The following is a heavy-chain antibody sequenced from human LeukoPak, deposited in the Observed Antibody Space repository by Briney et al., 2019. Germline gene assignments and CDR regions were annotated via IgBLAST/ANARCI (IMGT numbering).Heavy chain of an antibody. CDR1: GFTFSSYE. V-gene: IGHV3-48*03. CDR3: AILDIVVVPAAIPVNWFDP. J-gene: IGHJ5*02. Sequence: QPGGSLRLSCAASGFTFSSYEMNWVRQAPGKGLEWVSYISSSGSTIYYADSVKGRFTISRDNAKNSLYLQMNSLRAEDTAVYYYAILDIVVVPAAIPVNWFDPWGQGTLVTVSS. CDR2: ISSSGSTI. D-gene: IGHD2-2*02.